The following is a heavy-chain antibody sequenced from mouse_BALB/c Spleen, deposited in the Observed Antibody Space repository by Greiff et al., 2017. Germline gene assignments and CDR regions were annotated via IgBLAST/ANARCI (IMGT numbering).Heavy chain of an antibody. D-gene: IGHD1-1*01. V-gene: IGHV5-12-1*01. Sequence: EVMVVESGGGLVKPGGSLKLSCAASGFAFSSYDMSWVRQTPEKRLEWVAYISSGGGSTYYPDTVKGRFTISRDNAKNTLYLQMSSLKSEDTAMYYCARHVYGSSYFDYWGQGTTLTVSS. CDR2: ISSGGGST. J-gene: IGHJ2*01. CDR3: ARHVYGSSYFDY. CDR1: GFAFSSYD.